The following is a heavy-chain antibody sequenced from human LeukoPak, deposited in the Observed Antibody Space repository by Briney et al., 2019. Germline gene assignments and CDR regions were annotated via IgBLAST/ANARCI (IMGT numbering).Heavy chain of an antibody. V-gene: IGHV4-39*07. CDR2: IYSSGST. D-gene: IGHD4-17*01. J-gene: IGHJ4*02. CDR1: GASISGSGYY. CDR3: ARARGGMTTVTTLFDY. Sequence: SETLSLTCAVSGASISGSGYYWGWIRQPPGKGLEWIGNIYSSGSTYYNASLQSRVTISVDTSKNQFSLKLSSVTAADTAVYYCARARGGMTTVTTLFDYWGQGTLVTVSS.